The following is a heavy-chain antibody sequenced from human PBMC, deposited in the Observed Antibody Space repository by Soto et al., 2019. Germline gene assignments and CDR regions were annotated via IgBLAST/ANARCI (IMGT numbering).Heavy chain of an antibody. CDR1: GFTFSSYA. Sequence: QVQLVESGGGVVQPGRSLRLSCAASGFTFSSYAMHWVRQAPGKGLEWVAVISYDGSNKYYADSVKGRFTISRDNSKNTLYLQMNSLRAEETAVYYCARDLGHRGYGTYYYYYGMDVWGQGTTVTVSS. CDR2: ISYDGSNK. CDR3: ARDLGHRGYGTYYYYYGMDV. D-gene: IGHD5-12*01. V-gene: IGHV3-30-3*01. J-gene: IGHJ6*02.